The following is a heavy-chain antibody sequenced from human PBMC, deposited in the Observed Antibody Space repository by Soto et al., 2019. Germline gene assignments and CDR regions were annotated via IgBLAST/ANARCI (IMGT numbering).Heavy chain of an antibody. J-gene: IGHJ4*02. V-gene: IGHV4-31*03. Sequence: SETLSLTCTVSGGSISSGGYYWGWIRQHPGKGLEWIGYIYYSGSTYYNPSLKSRVTISVDTSKNQFSLKLSSVTAADTAVYYFAGGTGGLTFFGWGEYWGQGTLVTVSS. D-gene: IGHD3-3*01. CDR2: IYYSGST. CDR1: GGSISSGGYY. CDR3: AGGTGGLTFFGWGEY.